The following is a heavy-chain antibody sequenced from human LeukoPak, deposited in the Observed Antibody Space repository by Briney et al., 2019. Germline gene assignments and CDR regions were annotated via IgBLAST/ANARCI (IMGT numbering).Heavy chain of an antibody. CDR3: AHRLGDYDFWSGYYTGEDAFDI. D-gene: IGHD3-3*01. J-gene: IGHJ3*02. CDR2: IYCDGDK. CDR1: GISLSTSGVG. V-gene: IGHV2-5*02. Sequence: ESGPTLVNPTQTLTLTCTFSGISLSTSGVGVGWIRQPPGKALEWLALIYCDGDKRYSPSLKSRLTITKDPSKNQVVLTMTNMDPVDTATYYCAHRLGDYDFWSGYYTGEDAFDIWGQGTMVTVSS.